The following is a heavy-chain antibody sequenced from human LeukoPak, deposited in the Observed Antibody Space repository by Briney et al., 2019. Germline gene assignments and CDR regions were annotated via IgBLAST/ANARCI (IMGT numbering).Heavy chain of an antibody. CDR2: IYRAGAT. Sequence: PGGSLKLSCAASGFTFSGSAMHWVRQASGKGLEWVSVIYRAGATYYADSVKGRFTISRDNAKNSLSLQINSLRAEDTAVYFCARVGYYGSGTGDYWGQGTLVTVSS. V-gene: IGHV3-66*01. CDR3: ARVGYYGSGTGDY. CDR1: GFTFSGSA. D-gene: IGHD3-10*01. J-gene: IGHJ4*02.